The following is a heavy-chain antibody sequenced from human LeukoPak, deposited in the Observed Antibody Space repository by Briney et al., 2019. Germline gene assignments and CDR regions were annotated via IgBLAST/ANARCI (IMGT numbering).Heavy chain of an antibody. CDR1: GFTFSSYE. D-gene: IGHD5-18*01. CDR3: AREWIQLWSNYYYYYGMDV. CDR2: ISSSGSTM. Sequence: GGSLRLSCAASGFTFSSYEMNWVRQAPGKGLEWVSYISSSGSTMYYADSVKGRFTISRDNAKNSLYLQMNSLRAEDTAVYYCAREWIQLWSNYYYYYGMDVWGQGTTVTVSS. V-gene: IGHV3-48*03. J-gene: IGHJ6*02.